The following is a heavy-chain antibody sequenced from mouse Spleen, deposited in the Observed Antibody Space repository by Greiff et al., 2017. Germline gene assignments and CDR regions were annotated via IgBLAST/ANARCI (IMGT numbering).Heavy chain of an antibody. J-gene: IGHJ4*01. CDR2: ISSGGSYT. Sequence: EVKLVESGGGLVKPGGSLKLSCAASGFTFSSYAMSWVRQTPEKRLEWVATISSGGSYTYYPDSVKGRFTISRDNAKNTLYLQMSSLRSEDTAMYYCARLRAMDYWGQGTSVTVSS. CDR3: ARLRAMDY. V-gene: IGHV5-9-1*01. CDR1: GFTFSSYA.